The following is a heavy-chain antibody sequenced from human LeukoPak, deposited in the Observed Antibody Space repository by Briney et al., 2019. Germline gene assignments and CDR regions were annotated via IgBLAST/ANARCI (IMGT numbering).Heavy chain of an antibody. J-gene: IGHJ5*02. Sequence: PGASLKVSCKGSGYSFINYGISWVRQAPGQGLEWMGWINAFNGDMNHAQKFQGRVTMTIDTSTSTAYMELRSLTADDTAVYYCARDGSGTWLDPWGQGTLVTVSS. CDR3: ARDGSGTWLDP. V-gene: IGHV1-18*01. CDR2: INAFNGDM. CDR1: GYSFINYG. D-gene: IGHD3-10*01.